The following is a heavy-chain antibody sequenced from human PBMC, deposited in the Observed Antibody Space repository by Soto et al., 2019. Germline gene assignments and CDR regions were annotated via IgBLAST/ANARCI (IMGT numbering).Heavy chain of an antibody. D-gene: IGHD3-9*01. V-gene: IGHV1-69*02. CDR3: ARAELRYFDWLLSLDY. CDR1: GGTFSSYT. CDR2: IIPILGIA. J-gene: IGHJ4*02. Sequence: SVKVSCKASGGTFSSYTISWVRQAPGQGLEWMGRIIPILGIANYAQKFQGRVTITADKSTSTAYMELSRLRSDDTAVYYCARAELRYFDWLLSLDYWGQGTLVTVSS.